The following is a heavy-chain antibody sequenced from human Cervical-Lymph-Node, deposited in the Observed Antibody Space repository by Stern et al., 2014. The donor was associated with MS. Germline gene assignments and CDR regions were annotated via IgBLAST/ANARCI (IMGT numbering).Heavy chain of an antibody. CDR2: ISSSSSYI. V-gene: IGHV3-21*01. D-gene: IGHD1-1*01. J-gene: IGHJ4*02. CDR1: GFTFSNYN. Sequence: EVHLVESGGGLSRPGGSLRLSCAASGFTFSNYNMNWVRQAPGKGLEWVSYISSSSSYIYYADSVKGRFTISRDNAKNSLYLQMNSLRADDTAVYYCAREYKAATGTYYFDYWGQGTLVTVSS. CDR3: AREYKAATGTYYFDY.